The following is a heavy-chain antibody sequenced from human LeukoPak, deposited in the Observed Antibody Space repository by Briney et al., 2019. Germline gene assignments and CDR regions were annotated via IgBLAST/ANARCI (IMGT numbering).Heavy chain of an antibody. CDR2: ISGSGGST. CDR3: ARGVISHFYGFDI. CDR1: GFTFSSYA. Sequence: PGGSLRPSCAPSGFTFSSYAMNWVRQAPGKGLEWVSTISGSGGSTYYADSVRGRFTISRDNSKNTLYLQLSSLRAEDTAVYYCARGVISHFYGFDIWGQGTMVTVSS. J-gene: IGHJ3*02. D-gene: IGHD3-10*01. V-gene: IGHV3-23*01.